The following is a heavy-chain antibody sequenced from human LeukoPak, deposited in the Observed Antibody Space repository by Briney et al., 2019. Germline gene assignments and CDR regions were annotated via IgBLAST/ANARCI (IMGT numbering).Heavy chain of an antibody. D-gene: IGHD3-16*01. V-gene: IGHV3-23*01. J-gene: IGHJ3*02. CDR3: ATATGRYAPFDAFDI. CDR2: ISGSGGST. Sequence: GGSLRLSCAASGFTFSSYAMSWVRQAPGKGLEWVSAISGSGGSTYYADSVKGRFTISRDNSKNTLYLQMGNLGAEDTAVYYCATATGRYAPFDAFDIWGQGTVVTVSP. CDR1: GFTFSSYA.